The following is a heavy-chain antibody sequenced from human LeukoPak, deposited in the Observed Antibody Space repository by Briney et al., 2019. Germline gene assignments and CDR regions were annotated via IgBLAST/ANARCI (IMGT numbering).Heavy chain of an antibody. CDR2: INHSGST. Sequence: SETLSPTCAVYGGSFSGYYWSWIRQPPGKGLEWIGEINHSGSTNYNPSLKSRVTISVDTSKNQFSLKLSSVTAADTAVYYCARGRGSSSWSKHNWFDPWGQGTLVTVSS. D-gene: IGHD6-13*01. J-gene: IGHJ5*02. V-gene: IGHV4-34*01. CDR3: ARGRGSSSWSKHNWFDP. CDR1: GGSFSGYY.